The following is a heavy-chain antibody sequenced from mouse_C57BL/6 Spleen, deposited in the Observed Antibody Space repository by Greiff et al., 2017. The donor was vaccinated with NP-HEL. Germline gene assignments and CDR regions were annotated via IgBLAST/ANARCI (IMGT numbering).Heavy chain of an antibody. V-gene: IGHV1-63*01. CDR1: GYTFTNYW. D-gene: IGHD2-3*01. CDR3: ARSGDGYYDY. Sequence: VQLQQSGAELVRPGTSVKMSCKASGYTFTNYWIGWAKQRPGHGLEWIGDIYPGGGYTNYNEKFKGKATLTADKSSSTAYLQFSSLTSEDSAIYYCARSGDGYYDYWGQGTTLTASS. CDR2: IYPGGGYT. J-gene: IGHJ2*01.